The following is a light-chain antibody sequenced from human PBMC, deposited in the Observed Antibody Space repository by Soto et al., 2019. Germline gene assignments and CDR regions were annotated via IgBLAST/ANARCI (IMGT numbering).Light chain of an antibody. CDR3: AAWDASLGGFYV. V-gene: IGLV1-44*01. Sequence: QSVLTQPPSASGTPGQRFTISCSGSRSSIGSNTVNWYQHLPGTAPKLLIYSNNHRPSGVPDRFSASKTGASASLAISGLQSEDEGDYYCAAWDASLGGFYVFGTGTKVTVL. CDR1: RSSIGSNT. CDR2: SNN. J-gene: IGLJ1*01.